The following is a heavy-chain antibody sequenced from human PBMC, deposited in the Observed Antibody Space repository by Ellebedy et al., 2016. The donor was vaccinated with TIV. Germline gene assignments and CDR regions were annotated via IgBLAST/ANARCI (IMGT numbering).Heavy chain of an antibody. J-gene: IGHJ4*02. D-gene: IGHD5-18*01. CDR1: GGSITTRNF. CDR3: ARQGYRGYSYGATYTPFDY. CDR2: IFHSGTA. V-gene: IGHV4-39*01. Sequence: MPSETLSLTCTVSGGSITTRNFWGWIRQPPGKGLEWIGNIFHSGTAYFNPSLKSRVSMSIDTSKNQFSLKMTSATAADTAVYYCARQGYRGYSYGATYTPFDYWGQGTLVTVSS.